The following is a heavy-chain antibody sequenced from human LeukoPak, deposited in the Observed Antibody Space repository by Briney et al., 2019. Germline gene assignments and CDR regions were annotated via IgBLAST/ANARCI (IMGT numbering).Heavy chain of an antibody. V-gene: IGHV3-23*01. D-gene: IGHD3-22*01. J-gene: IGHJ2*01. CDR1: GFTFSSYA. Sequence: GGSLRLSCAASGFTFSSYAMSWLRQAPGKGLEWVSAISGSGGSTYYADSVKGRFTISRDNSKNTLYLQMNSLRAEDTAVYYCAKDRGYYDSSGYDYAYWYFHLWGRGTLVTVSS. CDR2: ISGSGGST. CDR3: AKDRGYYDSSGYDYAYWYFHL.